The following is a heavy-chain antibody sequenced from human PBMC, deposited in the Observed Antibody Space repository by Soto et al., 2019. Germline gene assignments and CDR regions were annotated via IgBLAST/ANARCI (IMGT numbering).Heavy chain of an antibody. D-gene: IGHD3-22*01. V-gene: IGHV4-34*01. CDR1: GGSFSGYY. J-gene: IGHJ4*02. CDR2: INHSGST. Sequence: NPXGTLSLTCAVYGGSFSGYYWSWIRQPPGKGLEWIGVINHSGSTNYNPSLKSRVTISVDTSKNQFSLKLSSVTAADTAVYYCARARLYYYDSSGYYFATGGGGALDYWGQGTLVTVSS. CDR3: ARARLYYYDSSGYYFATGGGGALDY.